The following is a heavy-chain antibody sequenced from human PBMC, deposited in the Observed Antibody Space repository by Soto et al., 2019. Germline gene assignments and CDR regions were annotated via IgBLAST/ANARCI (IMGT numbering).Heavy chain of an antibody. CDR2: ITPSSNYI. V-gene: IGHV3-21*06. D-gene: IGHD6-6*01. J-gene: IGHJ4*02. Sequence: EVQLVESGGGLVQPGGSLRLSCAASGFTFSSYTMNWVRQAPGKGLEWVSSITPSSNYIYYADSVKGRFTISRDNAKNSLYLQMNSLRAEDTAVYYCHCSSFVWGQGALVTVSS. CDR1: GFTFSSYT. CDR3: HCSSFV.